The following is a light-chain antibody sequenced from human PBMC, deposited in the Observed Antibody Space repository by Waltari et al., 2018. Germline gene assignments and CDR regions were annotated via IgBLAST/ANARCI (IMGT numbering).Light chain of an antibody. CDR2: QDS. CDR3: QSSDISGPYGV. CDR1: AFPRAY. Sequence: YELTQPPSVSLSPGHTARITCSGDAFPRAYAYWYLQRPGQAPVLVIYQDSERPSGIPERFSGSTSGTTSTLTISGVQAEDEGDYYCQSSDISGPYGVFGGGTKLTVL. V-gene: IGLV3-25*03. J-gene: IGLJ3*02.